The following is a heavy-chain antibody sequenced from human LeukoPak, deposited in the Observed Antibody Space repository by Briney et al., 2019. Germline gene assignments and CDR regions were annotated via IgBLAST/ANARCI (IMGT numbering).Heavy chain of an antibody. V-gene: IGHV3-74*01. D-gene: IGHD3-22*01. J-gene: IGHJ5*02. Sequence: ASETLSLTCAVYGGSFSGYYWMHWVRQAPGKGLVWVSRINSDGSSTSYADSVKGRFTISRDNAKNTLYLQMNSLRAEDTAVYYCARYLYDSSFVGFDPWGQGTLVTVSS. CDR3: ARYLYDSSFVGFDP. CDR2: INSDGSST. CDR1: GGSFSGYYW.